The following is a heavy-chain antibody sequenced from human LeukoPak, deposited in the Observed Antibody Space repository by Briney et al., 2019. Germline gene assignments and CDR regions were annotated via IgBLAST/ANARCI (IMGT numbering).Heavy chain of an antibody. CDR3: ARAGRRIAAAHDY. CDR1: GYTFTGYY. D-gene: IGHD6-13*01. Sequence: ASVTVSCKPSGYTFTGYYMHWVRQAPGQGREWIGWINPNSGGTNYAQKFQGRVTMTRDTSTSTAYMELSRLRSDDTAVYYCARAGRRIAAAHDYWGGGTLVTVSS. V-gene: IGHV1-2*02. CDR2: INPNSGGT. J-gene: IGHJ4*02.